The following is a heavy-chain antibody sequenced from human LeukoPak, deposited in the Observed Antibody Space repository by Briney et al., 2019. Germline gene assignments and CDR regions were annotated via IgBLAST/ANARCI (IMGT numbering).Heavy chain of an antibody. CDR3: AVFAAAAGIFDY. CDR2: IIPIFGTA. V-gene: IGHV1-69*13. D-gene: IGHD6-13*01. CDR1: GGTFSSYA. Sequence: SVKVSCKASGGTFSSYAISWVRQAPGQGLEWMGGIIPIFGTANYAQKFQGRVTITADESTSTAYMELSSLRSEDTAVYYCAVFAAAAGIFDYWGQGTLVTVSS. J-gene: IGHJ4*02.